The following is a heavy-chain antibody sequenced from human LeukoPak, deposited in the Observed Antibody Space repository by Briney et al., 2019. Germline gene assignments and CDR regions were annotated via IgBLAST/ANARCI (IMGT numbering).Heavy chain of an antibody. D-gene: IGHD3-10*01. J-gene: IGHJ4*02. V-gene: IGHV3-23*01. Sequence: GGSLRLSCAASGFTFINYAMTWVRQAPGKGLEWVSAISGSGGSTYYADSVKGRFTISRDNSKNTLSLQMNSLRADDTAVYYCSGSGSYYFNPYYFDYWGQGTLVTVSS. CDR3: SGSGSYYFNPYYFDY. CDR2: ISGSGGST. CDR1: GFTFINYA.